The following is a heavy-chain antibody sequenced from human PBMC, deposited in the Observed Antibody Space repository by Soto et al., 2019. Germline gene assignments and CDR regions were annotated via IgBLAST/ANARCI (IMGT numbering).Heavy chain of an antibody. CDR2: IYYSGST. J-gene: IGHJ6*02. D-gene: IGHD3-3*01. V-gene: IGHV4-59*01. CDR3: ARVGPRITIFGVVIFPPNYYYYGMDV. Sequence: SETLSLTCTVSGGSISSYYWGWIRQPPGKGLEWIGYIYYSGSTNYNPSLKSRVTISVDTSKNQFSLKLSSVTAADTAVYYCARVGPRITIFGVVIFPPNYYYYGMDVWGQGTTVTVSS. CDR1: GGSISSYY.